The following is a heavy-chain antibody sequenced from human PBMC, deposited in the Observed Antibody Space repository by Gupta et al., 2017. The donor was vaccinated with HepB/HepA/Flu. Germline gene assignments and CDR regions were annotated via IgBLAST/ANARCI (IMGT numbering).Heavy chain of an antibody. CDR2: IFNGRDT. Sequence: QVQLQESGPGLVKPSETLSLTCTVPSDSVNNLYWSWLRQSPGKGLEWIGYIFNGRDTNYNPSLKSRVTISVDMSKNQLSLNLNSVTAADTATYYCARGRGSHSNKLDYWGQGTLVAVSS. CDR3: ARGRGSHSNKLDY. CDR1: SDSVNNLY. J-gene: IGHJ4*02. D-gene: IGHD1-26*01. V-gene: IGHV4-59*02.